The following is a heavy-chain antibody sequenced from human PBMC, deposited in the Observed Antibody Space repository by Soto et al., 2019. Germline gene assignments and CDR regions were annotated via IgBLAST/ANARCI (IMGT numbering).Heavy chain of an antibody. CDR1: GFTFTTYA. CDR3: AREREVAYYFDS. V-gene: IGHV3-30-3*01. Sequence: GSLRLSCAASGFTFTTYAMHWVRQAPGKGLEWVAVISYDRSNKYYADSVKGRFTISRDNSKNTLYLQMNSLRAEDTAVYYCAREREVAYYFDSWGQGTLVTVSS. D-gene: IGHD2-15*01. CDR2: ISYDRSNK. J-gene: IGHJ4*02.